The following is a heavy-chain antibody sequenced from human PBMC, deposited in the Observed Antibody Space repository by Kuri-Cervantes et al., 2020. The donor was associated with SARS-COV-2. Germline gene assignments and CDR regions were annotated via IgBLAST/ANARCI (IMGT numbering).Heavy chain of an antibody. Sequence: LRLSCAISGDSFSSNSATWNWIRQSPSRGLEWLGRTYYRSKWYNDYAVSVKSRISVNPDTSKNQFSLQLNSVTPEDTAVYYCARCPLYYYDSSGYPAYYYYGMDVWGQGTTVTVSS. CDR2: TYYRSKWYN. D-gene: IGHD3-22*01. J-gene: IGHJ6*02. CDR3: ARCPLYYYDSSGYPAYYYYGMDV. CDR1: GDSFSSNSAT. V-gene: IGHV6-1*01.